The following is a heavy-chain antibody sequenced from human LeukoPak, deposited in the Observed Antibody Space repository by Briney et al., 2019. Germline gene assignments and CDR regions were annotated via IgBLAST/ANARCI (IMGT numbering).Heavy chain of an antibody. CDR3: ARGVAPSIAAAGTILSLDY. J-gene: IGHJ4*02. CDR1: GGSFSGYY. D-gene: IGHD6-13*01. Sequence: PSETLSLTCAVYGGSFSGYYWSWIRQPPGKGLEWIGEINHSGSTNYNPSLKSRVTISVDTSKNQFSLKLSSVTAADTAVYYCARGVAPSIAAAGTILSLDYWGQGTLVTVSS. CDR2: INHSGST. V-gene: IGHV4-34*01.